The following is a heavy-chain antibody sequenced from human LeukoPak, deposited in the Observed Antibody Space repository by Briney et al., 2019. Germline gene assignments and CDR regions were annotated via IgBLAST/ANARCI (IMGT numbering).Heavy chain of an antibody. CDR1: GGSISSGSYY. Sequence: PSQTLSLTCTVSGGSISSGSYYWSWIRQPAGKGLEWIGRIYTSRSTNYNPSLKSRVTISVDTSKNQFSLKLSSVTAADTAVYYCAGGVRDGYNPRWGQGTLVTVSS. CDR3: AGGVRDGYNPR. CDR2: IYTSRST. V-gene: IGHV4-61*02. D-gene: IGHD5-24*01. J-gene: IGHJ4*02.